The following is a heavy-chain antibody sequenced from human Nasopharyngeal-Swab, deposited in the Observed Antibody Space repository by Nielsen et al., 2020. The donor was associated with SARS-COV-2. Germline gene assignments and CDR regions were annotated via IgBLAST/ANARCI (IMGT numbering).Heavy chain of an antibody. Sequence: GESLKISCAASGFIFSSYAMHWVRQAPGKGLEWVAVISYDGSNKYYADSVKGRFTISRDNSKNTLYLQMNSLRAEDTAVYYCARDRVGWSIDYWGQGTLVTVSS. V-gene: IGHV3-30*04. CDR1: GFIFSSYA. CDR2: ISYDGSNK. D-gene: IGHD2-15*01. J-gene: IGHJ4*02. CDR3: ARDRVGWSIDY.